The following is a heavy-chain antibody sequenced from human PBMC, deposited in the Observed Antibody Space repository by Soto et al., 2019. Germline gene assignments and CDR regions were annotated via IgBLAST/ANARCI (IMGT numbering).Heavy chain of an antibody. V-gene: IGHV4-59*01. D-gene: IGHD6-19*01. J-gene: IGHJ4*02. CDR1: GGSISSYY. CDR2: IYYSGST. Sequence: SETLSLTCAVSGGSISSYYWSWIRQPPGKGLEWIGYIYYSGSTNYNPSLKSRVTISVDTSKNQISLKLSSVTAADTAVYYCARDQGIAVAVFDYWGQGTLVTVSS. CDR3: ARDQGIAVAVFDY.